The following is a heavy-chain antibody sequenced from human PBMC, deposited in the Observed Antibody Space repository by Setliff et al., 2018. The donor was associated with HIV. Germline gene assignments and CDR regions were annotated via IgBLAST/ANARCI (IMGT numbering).Heavy chain of an antibody. J-gene: IGHJ4*02. D-gene: IGHD2-15*01. CDR3: ARGALRMTSY. Sequence: PGGSLRLSCAASGFTFRRYWMNWVRQAPGKGLEWVANIKEDGSEKYYVDSVKGRFTISRDKAKNSLYLQMNNLRSDDTAVYYCARGALRMTSYWGKGTLVTVSS. V-gene: IGHV3-7*03. CDR1: GFTFRRYW. CDR2: IKEDGSEK.